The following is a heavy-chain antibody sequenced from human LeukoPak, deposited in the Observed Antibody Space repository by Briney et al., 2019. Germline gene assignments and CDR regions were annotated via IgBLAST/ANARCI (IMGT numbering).Heavy chain of an antibody. D-gene: IGHD1-26*01. CDR2: MSPNSCNT. V-gene: IGHV1-8*01. CDR1: GYTFTTYD. J-gene: IGHJ3*01. Sequence: ASVNVSCKASGYTFTTYDIHWVRQAAGQGLEWMGWMSPNSCNTGYAPEFQGRVLMTRNSSISTDYMELSSLTSEDTAVYYCARGLDSSGNYRPYDAFDVWGHGTKVIVSS. CDR3: ARGLDSSGNYRPYDAFDV.